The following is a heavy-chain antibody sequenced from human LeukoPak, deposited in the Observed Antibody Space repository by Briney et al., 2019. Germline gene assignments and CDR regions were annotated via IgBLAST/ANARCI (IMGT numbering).Heavy chain of an antibody. Sequence: SETLSLTCTVSGGSLSGHYWSWIRQPPGKRLEWIGYVSYTGRTKYNPSLQSRVTISIDTSKSQFSLKLTSVTSADTAVYSCARLLDNDSSGDPDTFDVWGQGTTVIVSS. CDR3: ARLLDNDSSGDPDTFDV. D-gene: IGHD3-22*01. V-gene: IGHV4-59*11. CDR2: VSYTGRT. J-gene: IGHJ3*01. CDR1: GGSLSGHY.